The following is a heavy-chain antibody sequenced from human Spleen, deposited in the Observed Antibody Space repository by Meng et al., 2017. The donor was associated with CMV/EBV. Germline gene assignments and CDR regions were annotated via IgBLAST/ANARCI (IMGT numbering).Heavy chain of an antibody. J-gene: IGHJ4*02. D-gene: IGHD3-10*01. CDR3: ARDEGYGSGPRY. CDR1: GYSISSGYY. CDR2: VYHSGRT. Sequence: SETLSLTCTVSGYSISSGYYWGWIRQPPGNGLEWIGSVYHSGRTSYNLSLKSRVTISVDTSKNLFSLKLSSVTATDTAFYYCARDEGYGSGPRYWGQGTLVTVSS. V-gene: IGHV4-38-2*02.